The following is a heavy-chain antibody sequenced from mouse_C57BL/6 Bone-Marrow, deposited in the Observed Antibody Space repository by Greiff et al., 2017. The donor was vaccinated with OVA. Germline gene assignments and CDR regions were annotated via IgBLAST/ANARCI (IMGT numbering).Heavy chain of an antibody. CDR3: ARRSYYEYFDV. J-gene: IGHJ1*01. V-gene: IGHV1-55*01. CDR2: IYPGSGSI. CDR1: GYTFTSYW. D-gene: IGHD2-4*01. Sequence: VQLQQSGAELVKPGASVKMSCKASGYTFTSYWITWVKQRPGQGLEWIGDIYPGSGSIDYNENFKSKATLTVDTSSSTAYMQLSSLTSEDSAVYYCARRSYYEYFDVWGSGTTVTVSS.